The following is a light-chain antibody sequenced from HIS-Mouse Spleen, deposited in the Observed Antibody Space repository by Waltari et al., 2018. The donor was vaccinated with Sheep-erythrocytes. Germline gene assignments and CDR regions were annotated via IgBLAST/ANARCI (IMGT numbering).Light chain of an antibody. CDR1: SSAVGGYNY. Sequence: QSALTQPASVSGSPGQSITISCTGTSSAVGGYNYVSGYQQHPGKAPKLMIYEVSNRPSGVSNRFSGSKSGNTASLTISGLQAEDEADYYCSSYTSSSTWVFGGGTKLTVL. CDR2: EVS. V-gene: IGLV2-14*01. CDR3: SSYTSSSTWV. J-gene: IGLJ3*02.